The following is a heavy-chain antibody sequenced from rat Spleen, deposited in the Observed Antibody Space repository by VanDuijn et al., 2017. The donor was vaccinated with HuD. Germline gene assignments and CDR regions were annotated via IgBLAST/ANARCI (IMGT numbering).Heavy chain of an antibody. J-gene: IGHJ3*01. CDR1: GFTFSDYN. CDR3: ARGGYTTDYFYVGWFAY. D-gene: IGHD1-6*01. Sequence: EVQLVESGGGLVQPGRSLKLSCAASGFTFSDYNMAWVRQAPKKGLEWVASISFEGSSTYYGDSVKGRFTISRDNAKSTLYLQMNSLRSEDTATYYCARGGYTTDYFYVGWFAYWGQGTLVTVSS. V-gene: IGHV5-22*01. CDR2: ISFEGSST.